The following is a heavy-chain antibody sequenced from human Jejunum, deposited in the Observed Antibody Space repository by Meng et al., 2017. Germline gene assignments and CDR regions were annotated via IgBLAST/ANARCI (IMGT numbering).Heavy chain of an antibody. V-gene: IGHV4-61*01. CDR1: GDSVSSDNYY. CDR2: IYYSGST. D-gene: IGHD1-26*01. J-gene: IGHJ4*02. Sequence: QLHVVGSAPGLVRPSETLSLPCTVSGDSVSSDNYYWSWIRQPPGKGLEWIGYIYYSGSTDHNPSLKSRVTMSVDTSSNQFSLNLSSVTAADTAVYYCARVILYSGSYYFDSWGQGTLVTVSS. CDR3: ARVILYSGSYYFDS.